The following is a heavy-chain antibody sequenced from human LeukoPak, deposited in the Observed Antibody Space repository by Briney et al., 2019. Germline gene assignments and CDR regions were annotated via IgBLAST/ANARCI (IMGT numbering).Heavy chain of an antibody. CDR1: GGSISSSSYY. CDR3: ARDALRVTTGYFDY. J-gene: IGHJ4*02. CDR2: IYYSGST. D-gene: IGHD4-11*01. Sequence: SETLSLTCTVSGGSISSSSYYWGWIRQPPGKGLEWIGSIYYSGSTYYNPSLKSRVTISVDTSKNQFSLKLSSVTAADTAVYYCARDALRVTTGYFDYWGQGTLVTVSS. V-gene: IGHV4-39*07.